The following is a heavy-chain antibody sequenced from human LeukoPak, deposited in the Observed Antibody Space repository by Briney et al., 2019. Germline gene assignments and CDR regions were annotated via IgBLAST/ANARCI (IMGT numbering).Heavy chain of an antibody. CDR2: IYPGDSDT. J-gene: IGHJ3*02. Sequence: GESLKISCKGSGYSFTSYWIGWVRQMPGKGLEWMGIIYPGDSDTRYSPSFQGQVTISADKSISTAYLQWSSLKASDTAMYYCARRSGMAVAGIGDAFDIWGQGTMVTVSS. CDR1: GYSFTSYW. V-gene: IGHV5-51*01. D-gene: IGHD6-19*01. CDR3: ARRSGMAVAGIGDAFDI.